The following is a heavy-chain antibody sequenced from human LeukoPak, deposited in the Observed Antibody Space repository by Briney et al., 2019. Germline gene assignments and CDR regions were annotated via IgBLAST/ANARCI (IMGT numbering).Heavy chain of an antibody. Sequence: PGGSLRLSCPASGFDLSTYEMNWVRQAPGKGLEWIADITISGHTKNYADSVKGRFTISRDNARTSLYLQMNSLRVEDTGVYYCARGDPHADLWGQGTLVTVSS. CDR2: ITISGHTK. V-gene: IGHV3-48*03. CDR3: ARGDPHADL. CDR1: GFDLSTYE. J-gene: IGHJ5*02.